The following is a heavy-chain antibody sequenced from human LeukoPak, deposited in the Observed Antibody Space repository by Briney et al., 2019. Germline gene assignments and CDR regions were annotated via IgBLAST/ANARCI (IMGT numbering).Heavy chain of an antibody. CDR1: GFTFSSYE. D-gene: IGHD3-22*01. J-gene: IGHJ4*02. CDR3: TTRHDSSGYYYRYFDY. V-gene: IGHV3-15*01. Sequence: PGGSLRLSCAASGFTFSSYEMNWVRQAPGKGLEWVGRIKSKTDGGTTDYAAPVKGRFTISRDDSKNTLYLQMNSLKTEDTAVYYCTTRHDSSGYYYRYFDYWGQGTLVTVSS. CDR2: IKSKTDGGTT.